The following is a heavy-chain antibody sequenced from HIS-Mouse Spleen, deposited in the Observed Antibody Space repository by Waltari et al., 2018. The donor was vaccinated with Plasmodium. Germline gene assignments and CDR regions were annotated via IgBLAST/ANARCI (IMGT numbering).Heavy chain of an antibody. Sequence: QVQLVQSGAEVKKPGASVKVSCKASGYTFTGYYMHWVRQAPGQGLEWMGWINPNSGGTNYAQKFQGRVNMTRDTSISTAYMELRRLRSDDTAGYYCARVLGYKAAAGTFVEYFQHWGQGTLVTVSS. D-gene: IGHD6-13*01. V-gene: IGHV1-2*02. J-gene: IGHJ1*01. CDR2: INPNSGGT. CDR3: ARVLGYKAAAGTFVEYFQH. CDR1: GYTFTGYY.